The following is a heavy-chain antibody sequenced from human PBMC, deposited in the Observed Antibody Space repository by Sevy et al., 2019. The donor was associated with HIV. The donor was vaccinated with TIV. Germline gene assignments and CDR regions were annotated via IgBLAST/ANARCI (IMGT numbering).Heavy chain of an antibody. J-gene: IGHJ4*02. Sequence: GGSLRLSCAASGFTFSKYSMSWVRQPPGKGLEWVSTLSFGCGGINSADSVKGRFTISRDNSKSSVYLQMNNLRPEDTAVYYCAREGCTKPHDYWGQGTLVTVSS. D-gene: IGHD2-8*01. V-gene: IGHV3-23*01. CDR2: LSFGCGGI. CDR3: AREGCTKPHDY. CDR1: GFTFSKYS.